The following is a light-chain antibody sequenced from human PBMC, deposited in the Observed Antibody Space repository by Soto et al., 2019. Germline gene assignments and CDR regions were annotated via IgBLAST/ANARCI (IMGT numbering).Light chain of an antibody. CDR3: SSYAGSNNLV. V-gene: IGLV2-8*01. CDR1: SSDVGGYNY. CDR2: EVS. J-gene: IGLJ2*01. Sequence: QSALTQPPSASGSPGQSVTIYCTGTSSDVGGYNYVSWYQQHPGKAPKLMLYEVSKRPSGVPDRISGAKSGNTASLTVSGLQAEDEADYYCSSYAGSNNLVFVGGTKQNVL.